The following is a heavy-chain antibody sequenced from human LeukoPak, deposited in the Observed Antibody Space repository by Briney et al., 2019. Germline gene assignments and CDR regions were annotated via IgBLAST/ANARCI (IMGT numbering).Heavy chain of an antibody. CDR2: ISWSSGRM. CDR1: GFTFDDYA. CDR3: AKDMGYSSSSTFDY. V-gene: IGHV3-9*03. Sequence: GRSLRLSCVASGFTFDDYAMHWFRQPPGKGLEWVSGISWSSGRMDYADSVKGRFTISRDNAKNSLYLQMNSLRTEDMAFYYCAKDMGYSSSSTFDYWGQGTLVTVSS. D-gene: IGHD6-6*01. J-gene: IGHJ4*02.